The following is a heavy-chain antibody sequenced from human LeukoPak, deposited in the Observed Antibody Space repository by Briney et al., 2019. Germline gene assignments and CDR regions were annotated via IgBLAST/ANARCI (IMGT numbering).Heavy chain of an antibody. CDR1: GGTLSSYA. V-gene: IGHV1-69*13. CDR2: IIPIFGTA. Sequence: ASVKVSCKASGGTLSSYAISWVRQAPGQGLEWMGGIIPIFGTANYAQKFQGRVTITADESTSTAYMELSSLRSEDTAVYYCARDETYYDFWSGYPNFDYWGQGTLVTVSS. J-gene: IGHJ4*02. CDR3: ARDETYYDFWSGYPNFDY. D-gene: IGHD3-3*01.